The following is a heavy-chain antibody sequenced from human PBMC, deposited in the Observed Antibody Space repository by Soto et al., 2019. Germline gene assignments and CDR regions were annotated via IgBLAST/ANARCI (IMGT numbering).Heavy chain of an antibody. CDR3: ARERGMGDLPY. V-gene: IGHV3-53*04. CDR2: IYSGGNT. D-gene: IGHD3-16*01. Sequence: EVQLVESGGGLVQPGGSLRLSCAASGFSVNSNYMNWVRQAPGKGLEWVSAIYSGGNTYYADSVKGRFTISRHNSENTLYLQMNSLRTEDTAVYFCARERGMGDLPYWGQGTLVTVSS. J-gene: IGHJ4*02. CDR1: GFSVNSNY.